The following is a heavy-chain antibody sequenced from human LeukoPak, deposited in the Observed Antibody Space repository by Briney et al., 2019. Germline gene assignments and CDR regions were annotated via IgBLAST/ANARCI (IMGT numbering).Heavy chain of an antibody. J-gene: IGHJ1*01. CDR3: ARDPYCGGDCQYFQH. CDR2: ISSSGSTI. Sequence: GGSLRLSCAASGFTFSDYYMSWIRQAPGKGLEWVSYISSSGSTIYYADSVKGRFTISRDNAKNSLYLQMNSLRAEDTAVYYCARDPYCGGDCQYFQHWGQGTLVTVSS. CDR1: GFTFSDYY. V-gene: IGHV3-11*01. D-gene: IGHD2-21*02.